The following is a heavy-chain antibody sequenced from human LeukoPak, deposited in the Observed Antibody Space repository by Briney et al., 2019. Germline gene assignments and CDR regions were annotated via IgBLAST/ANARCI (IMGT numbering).Heavy chain of an antibody. J-gene: IGHJ4*02. CDR2: MSSSDDGR. D-gene: IGHD2-15*01. V-gene: IGHV3-23*01. CDR3: AKAPVTSCRGAFCYPFDY. Sequence: GGSLRLSCATSGFSFSSYAMSWVRQAPGKGLEWVSAMSSSDDGRYYAASVRGRFTISRDTSRSTLYLQMNSLRAEDAAVYYCAKAPVTSCRGAFCYPFDYWGQGTLVTVTS. CDR1: GFSFSSYA.